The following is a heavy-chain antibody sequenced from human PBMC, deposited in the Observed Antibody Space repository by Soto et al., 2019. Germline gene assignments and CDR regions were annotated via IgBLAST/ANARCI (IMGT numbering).Heavy chain of an antibody. Sequence: SETLSLTCTFSGDSISSNSWSLIRQPPGMGLEWIGDIYYSGSTKHNPSLKSRVTISVDTSRNQFSLKLSSVTAADTAVYYCARRHGNWNDVEWFDPWGQGTLVTVS. D-gene: IGHD1-1*01. J-gene: IGHJ5*02. CDR2: IYYSGST. CDR3: ARRHGNWNDVEWFDP. CDR1: GDSISSNS. V-gene: IGHV4-59*08.